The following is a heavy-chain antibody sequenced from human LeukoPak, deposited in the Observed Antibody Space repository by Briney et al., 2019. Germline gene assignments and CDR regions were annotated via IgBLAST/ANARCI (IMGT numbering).Heavy chain of an antibody. J-gene: IGHJ3*02. CDR3: AKDHYYGSGSYDAFDI. D-gene: IGHD3-10*01. CDR1: GFTFSSYA. CDR2: ISGSGGST. Sequence: PGGSLRLSCAASGFTFSSYAMSWVRQAPGKGLEWVSAISGSGGSTYYADSVKGRFTISRDNSKNTLYLQMNSLRAEDTAVYYCAKDHYYGSGSYDAFDIWGQGTMVTVSS. V-gene: IGHV3-23*01.